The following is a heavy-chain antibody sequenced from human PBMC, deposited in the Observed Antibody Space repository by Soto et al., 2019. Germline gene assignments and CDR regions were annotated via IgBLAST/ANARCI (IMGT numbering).Heavy chain of an antibody. CDR3: ARLTTYNAFDI. CDR2: IYYSGST. Sequence: SETLSLTCTVSGGSISSSSYYWGWIRQPPGKGLEWIGSIYYSGSTYYNPSLKSRVTISVDTSKNQFSLKLSSVAAADTAVYYCARLTTYNAFDIWGLVTMVTVS. J-gene: IGHJ3*02. D-gene: IGHD4-17*01. CDR1: GGSISSSSYY. V-gene: IGHV4-39*01.